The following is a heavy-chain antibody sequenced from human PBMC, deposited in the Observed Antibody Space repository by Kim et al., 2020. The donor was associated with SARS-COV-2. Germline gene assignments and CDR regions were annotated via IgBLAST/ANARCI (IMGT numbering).Heavy chain of an antibody. CDR2: ISYDGSNK. V-gene: IGHV3-30*04. CDR3: ARDIASYRSGWIYYYYGMDV. J-gene: IGHJ6*02. CDR1: GFTFSSYA. Sequence: VGSLRLSCAASGFTFSSYAMHWVRQAPGKGLEWVAVISYDGSNKYYVDSVKGRFTISRDNSKNTLYLQMNSLRAEDTAVYYCARDIASYRSGWIYYYYGMDVWGQGTTVTVSS. D-gene: IGHD6-19*01.